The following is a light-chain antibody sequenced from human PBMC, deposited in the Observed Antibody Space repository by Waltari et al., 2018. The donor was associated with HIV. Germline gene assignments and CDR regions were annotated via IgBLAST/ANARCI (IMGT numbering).Light chain of an antibody. Sequence: QSALTQPASASGAPGKSITISCAGTSSDVGGYDYVSWYQQHPGKVPTPMIYDVSNPPSGVSNRFSVSKSSNTTSLTTSWLQAEDESDYYRSSYTSSSTLHVIFGGGTKLTVL. V-gene: IGLV2-14*03. CDR2: DVS. CDR3: SSYTSSSTLHVI. CDR1: SSDVGGYDY. J-gene: IGLJ2*01.